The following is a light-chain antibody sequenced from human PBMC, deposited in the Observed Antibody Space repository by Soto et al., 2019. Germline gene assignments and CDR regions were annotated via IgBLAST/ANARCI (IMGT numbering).Light chain of an antibody. CDR1: QSVRTK. Sequence: EIVMTQSPATLSVSPGEGATFSCRASQSVRTKLAWYQQKAGQAPRLLIYGASTRATGIPDRFSGSGSGTDFTLTISSLQSEDFAVYYCQQYNSWPLITVGQGTRLEIK. CDR2: GAS. CDR3: QQYNSWPLIT. V-gene: IGKV3D-15*01. J-gene: IGKJ5*01.